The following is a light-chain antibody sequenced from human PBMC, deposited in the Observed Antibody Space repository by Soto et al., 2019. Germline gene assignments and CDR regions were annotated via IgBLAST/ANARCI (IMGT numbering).Light chain of an antibody. CDR2: DVT. CDR1: SSEIGGYNY. Sequence: QSALAQPPSASGSPGQSVTISCTGTSSEIGGYNYVSWYQHHPGKAPKLMIYDVTKRPSGVPDRFSGSRSGNTASLTVSGLQAEDEADYYCSSYAGSNNYVFGTGTKVTVL. J-gene: IGLJ1*01. CDR3: SSYAGSNNYV. V-gene: IGLV2-8*01.